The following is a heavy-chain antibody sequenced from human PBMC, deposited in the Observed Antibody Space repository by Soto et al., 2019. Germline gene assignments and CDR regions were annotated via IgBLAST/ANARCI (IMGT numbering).Heavy chain of an antibody. D-gene: IGHD2-21*02. CDR1: RGSISSYY. CDR3: ARDLWGYCGADCYPLDV. CDR2: MYNTGST. V-gene: IGHV4-59*01. J-gene: IGHJ6*02. Sequence: SETLSLTCTVSRGSISSYYWSWIRQPPGKGLEWIGYMYNTGSTIYNPSLKSRVTISVDTSKNQFSLKLNSVTAADTAVYYCARDLWGYCGADCYPLDVWGQGTTVTVSS.